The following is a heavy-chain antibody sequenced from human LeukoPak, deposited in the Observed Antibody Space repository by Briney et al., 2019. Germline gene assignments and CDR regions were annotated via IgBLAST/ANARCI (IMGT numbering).Heavy chain of an antibody. CDR3: ARATGLGIGPHFDY. J-gene: IGHJ4*02. CDR1: GGSISSGGYS. Sequence: TLSLTCAVSGGSISSGGYSWSWIRQPPGKGLEWIGYIYHSGSTYYNPSLKSRVTISVDRSKNQFSLKLSSVTAADTAVYYCARATGLGIGPHFDYWGQGTLVTVSS. D-gene: IGHD1-14*01. CDR2: IYHSGST. V-gene: IGHV4-30-2*01.